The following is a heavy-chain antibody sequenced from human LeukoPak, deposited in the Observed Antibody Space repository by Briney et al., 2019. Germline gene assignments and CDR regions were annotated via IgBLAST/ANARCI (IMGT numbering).Heavy chain of an antibody. CDR3: AGLGGIAARPYHYYYMDV. CDR2: INHSGST. V-gene: IGHV4-34*01. J-gene: IGHJ6*03. CDR1: GASISDYY. Sequence: PSETLSLTCTVSGASISDYYWSWIRQPPGKGLEWIGEINHSGSTNYNPSLKSRVTISVDTSKNQFSLKLSSVTAADTAVYYCAGLGGIAARPYHYYYMDVWGKGTTVTVSS. D-gene: IGHD6-6*01.